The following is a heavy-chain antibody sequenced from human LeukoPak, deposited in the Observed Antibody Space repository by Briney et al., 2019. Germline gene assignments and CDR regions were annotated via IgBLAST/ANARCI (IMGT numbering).Heavy chain of an antibody. CDR2: IKSKTDGGTR. D-gene: IGHD3-16*01. J-gene: IGHJ4*02. Sequence: GGSLRLSCAASGFTFSDAWMSWVRQLPGKGLEWVGRIKSKTDGGTRDYAAPVKGRFTISRHDSKNTLYLQMNGLKTEDTGIYYCTTDYVWGSYEVYWGQGTLVTVSS. CDR3: TTDYVWGSYEVY. CDR1: GFTFSDAW. V-gene: IGHV3-15*01.